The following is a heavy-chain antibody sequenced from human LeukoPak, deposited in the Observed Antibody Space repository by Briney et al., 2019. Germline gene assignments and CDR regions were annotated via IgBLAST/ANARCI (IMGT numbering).Heavy chain of an antibody. D-gene: IGHD3-22*01. V-gene: IGHV1-18*01. CDR2: ISAYNGNT. CDR1: GCSFTSYG. J-gene: IGHJ4*02. Sequence: GESLKISCKGSGCSFTSYGISWVRQAPGQGLEWMGWISAYNGNTNYAQKLQGRVTMATDTSTSTAYMELRSLRSDDTAVYYCARTPLSYYYDSSGYLGYWGQGTLVTVSS. CDR3: ARTPLSYYYDSSGYLGY.